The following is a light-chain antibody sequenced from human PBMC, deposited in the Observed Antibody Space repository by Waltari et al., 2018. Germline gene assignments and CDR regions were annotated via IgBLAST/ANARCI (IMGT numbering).Light chain of an antibody. CDR1: SRDLGSNNH. Sequence: QSALTQPPSASGSPGQLVTISCTGTSRDLGSNNHVPWYQQHPGKTPKVRLYEVTERPAGVPDRFSGPKSGNTAYLTVAGLQAEDEADYYCIAYAGSHNLGYVFGTGTRVTVL. CDR3: IAYAGSHNLGYV. V-gene: IGLV2-8*01. CDR2: EVT. J-gene: IGLJ1*01.